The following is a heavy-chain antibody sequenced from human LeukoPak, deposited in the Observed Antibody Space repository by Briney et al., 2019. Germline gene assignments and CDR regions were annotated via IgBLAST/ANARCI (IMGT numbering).Heavy chain of an antibody. CDR2: IIHSGSN. CDR3: ARSRTASLDY. Sequence: PSETLSLTCAVYGRSLSGYYWSWIRQPPGKGLEWNGEIIHSGSNNYNPSLKSRVTISVDTSKNQFSLKLTSVTTADTAVYYFARSRTASLDYWGQGTLVTVSS. J-gene: IGHJ4*01. V-gene: IGHV4-34*12. CDR1: GRSLSGYY. D-gene: IGHD2-21*02.